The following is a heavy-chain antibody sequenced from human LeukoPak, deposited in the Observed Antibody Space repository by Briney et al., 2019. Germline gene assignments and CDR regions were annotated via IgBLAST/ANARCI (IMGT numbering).Heavy chain of an antibody. CDR3: ARDMGSSWPHHAFDI. Sequence: PGRSLRLSCAASGFTFSSYSMNWVRQAPGKGLEWVSSISSSSSYIYYADSVKGRFTISRDNAKNSLYLQMNSLRAEDTAVYYCARDMGSSWPHHAFDIWGQGTMVTVSS. J-gene: IGHJ3*02. CDR1: GFTFSSYS. CDR2: ISSSSSYI. V-gene: IGHV3-21*01. D-gene: IGHD6-13*01.